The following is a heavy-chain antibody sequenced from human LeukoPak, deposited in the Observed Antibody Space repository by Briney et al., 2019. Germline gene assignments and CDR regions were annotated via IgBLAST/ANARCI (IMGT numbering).Heavy chain of an antibody. CDR1: ADSFSSHY. D-gene: IGHD4-17*01. Sequence: SETLSLTCAVSADSFSSHYWTWIRQPPGKGLEWIGYISCIGSTNYNPSLKSRVTISIDTSKNQFSLKLSSVTAADTAVYYCARDLVTVTKGFDIWGQGTMVTVSS. V-gene: IGHV4-59*11. CDR3: ARDLVTVTKGFDI. CDR2: ISCIGST. J-gene: IGHJ3*02.